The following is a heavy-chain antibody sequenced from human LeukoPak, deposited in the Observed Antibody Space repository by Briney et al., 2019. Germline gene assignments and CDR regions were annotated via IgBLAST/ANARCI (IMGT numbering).Heavy chain of an antibody. V-gene: IGHV1-2*02. CDR1: GYTFTGYY. Sequence: ASVKVSCKASGYTFTGYYMHWVRQAPGQGLEWMGWINPDSGGTRYAQKFQGRVTMTRDTSIRTAYMELSRLRSDDTAVYYCARGDVLRFLEWFPPAYYFDYWGQGTLVTVSS. CDR2: INPDSGGT. CDR3: ARGDVLRFLEWFPPAYYFDY. J-gene: IGHJ4*02. D-gene: IGHD3-3*01.